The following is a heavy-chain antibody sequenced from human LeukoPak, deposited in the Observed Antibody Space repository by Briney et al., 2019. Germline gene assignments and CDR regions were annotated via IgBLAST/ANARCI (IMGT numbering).Heavy chain of an antibody. V-gene: IGHV3-23*01. D-gene: IGHD3-3*01. J-gene: IGHJ3*02. CDR3: AKDQDDDQGYDAFDI. CDR1: GFTFSSYA. CDR2: ISGSGGST. Sequence: GGSLRLSCAASGFTFSSYAMSWVRQAPGKGLEWVSAISGSGGSTYYADSVKGRFTISRDNSKHTLYLQLNSLRAEDTAVYYCAKDQDDDQGYDAFDIWGQGTMVTVSS.